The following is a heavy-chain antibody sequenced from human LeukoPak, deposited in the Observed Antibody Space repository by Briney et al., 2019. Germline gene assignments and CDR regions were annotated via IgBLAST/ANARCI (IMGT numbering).Heavy chain of an antibody. CDR1: GYTFAKYY. CDR2: INPSGGST. V-gene: IGHV1-46*01. J-gene: IGHJ6*03. CDR3: AKAMDSSSVSYMDV. D-gene: IGHD6-6*01. Sequence: ASVKVSCKASGYTFAKYYMHWVRQAPGQGLEWMGIINPSGGSTGYAQNFQGRVTMTRDMSTSTVYMELSSVRSEDTAVYYCAKAMDSSSVSYMDVWGKGTTVTVSS.